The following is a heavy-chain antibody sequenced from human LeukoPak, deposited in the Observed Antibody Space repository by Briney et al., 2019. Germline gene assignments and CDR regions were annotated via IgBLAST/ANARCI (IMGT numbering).Heavy chain of an antibody. CDR1: GFIFSGYG. J-gene: IGHJ4*02. Sequence: GGSLALSCAASGFIFSGYGMNWGRQAPGKGREFISFISSSSGGTIYYADSVKGRFTISRDNAKNSVYLQMNSLRAEDTAVYYCARDRGYCSGGTCYASFDHWGQGTLVTVSS. CDR3: ARDRGYCSGGTCYASFDH. D-gene: IGHD2-15*01. CDR2: ISSSSGGTI. V-gene: IGHV3-48*01.